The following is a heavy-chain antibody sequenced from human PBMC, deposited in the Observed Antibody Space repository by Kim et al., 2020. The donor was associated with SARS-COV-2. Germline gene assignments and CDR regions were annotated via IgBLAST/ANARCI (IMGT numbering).Heavy chain of an antibody. J-gene: IGHJ6*02. D-gene: IGHD3-10*01. CDR1: GFTFSSYA. CDR3: ARQQGLGSGKCMDV. Sequence: GGSLRLSCAASGFTFSSYAMHWVRQAPGKGLEWVAVISYDGSNKYYADSVKGRFTISRDNSKNTLYLQMNSLRAEDTAVYYCARQQGLGSGKCMDVWGQGTTVTVSS. CDR2: ISYDGSNK. V-gene: IGHV3-30-3*01.